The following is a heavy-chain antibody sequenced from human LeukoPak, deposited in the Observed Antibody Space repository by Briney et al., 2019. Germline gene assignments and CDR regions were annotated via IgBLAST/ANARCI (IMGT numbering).Heavy chain of an antibody. CDR3: AKDINWRPDY. Sequence: GGSLRLSCAAFGFTFSSYVMSWGRQAPGKGLEWVSAISGSGGSTYYADSVKGRFTISRDNSKNTLYLQMNSLRAEDTAVYYCAKDINWRPDYWGQGTLLTVSS. CDR1: GFTFSSYV. V-gene: IGHV3-23*01. J-gene: IGHJ4*02. D-gene: IGHD1-20*01. CDR2: ISGSGGST.